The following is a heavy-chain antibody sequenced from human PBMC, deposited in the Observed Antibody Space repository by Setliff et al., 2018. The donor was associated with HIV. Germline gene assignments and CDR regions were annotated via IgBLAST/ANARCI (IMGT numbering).Heavy chain of an antibody. CDR1: GFTFRNYK. Sequence: GGSLRLSCAASGFTFRNYKFNWVRQAPGRGLEWVSSISIGSGGAIDYADSVQGRFTISRDNSKNSLYLQMNSLRAEDTAVYYCARDPKYYYGSGRGFDYWGQGTLVTVS. CDR2: ISIGSGGAI. D-gene: IGHD3-10*01. J-gene: IGHJ4*02. CDR3: ARDPKYYYGSGRGFDY. V-gene: IGHV3-21*01.